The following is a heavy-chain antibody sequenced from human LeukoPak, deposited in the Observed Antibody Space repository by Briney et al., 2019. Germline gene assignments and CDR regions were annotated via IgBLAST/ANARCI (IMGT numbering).Heavy chain of an antibody. CDR2: ISYDGSNK. CDR1: GFTFSSYG. J-gene: IGHJ4*02. D-gene: IGHD6-19*01. V-gene: IGHV3-30*18. CDR3: AKDRIAVTGILCDY. Sequence: GRSLRLSCAASGFTFSSYGMHWVRQAPGKGLEWVAVISYDGSNKYYADSVKGRFTISRDNSNNTVFLQMNSLGAEDTAVYYCAKDRIAVTGILCDYWGQGTLVTVSS.